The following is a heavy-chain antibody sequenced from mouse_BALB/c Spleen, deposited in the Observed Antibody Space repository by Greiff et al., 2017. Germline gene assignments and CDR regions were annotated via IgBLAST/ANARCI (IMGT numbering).Heavy chain of an antibody. CDR3: ARGLRYLFDY. D-gene: IGHD1-1*01. Sequence: QVQLQQSGAELARPGASVKLSCKASGYTFTSYWMQWVKQRPGQGLEWIGAIYPGDGDTRYTQKFKGKATLTADKSSSTAYMQLSSLASEDSAVYYCARGLRYLFDYWGQGTTRTVSS. V-gene: IGHV1-87*01. CDR1: GYTFTSYW. CDR2: IYPGDGDT. J-gene: IGHJ2*01.